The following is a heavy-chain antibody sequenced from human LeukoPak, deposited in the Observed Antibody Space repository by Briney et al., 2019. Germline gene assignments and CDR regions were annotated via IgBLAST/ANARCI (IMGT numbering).Heavy chain of an antibody. CDR3: ARASGGDCCTFDY. Sequence: VASVKASCKASGGTFSSYAISWVRQAPGQGLEWMGRIIPIFGTANYAQKFQGRVTITTDESTSTAYMELSSLRSEDTAVYYCARASGGDCCTFDYWGQGTLGTVSS. D-gene: IGHD2-21*02. CDR2: IIPIFGTA. CDR1: GGTFSSYA. J-gene: IGHJ4*02. V-gene: IGHV1-69*05.